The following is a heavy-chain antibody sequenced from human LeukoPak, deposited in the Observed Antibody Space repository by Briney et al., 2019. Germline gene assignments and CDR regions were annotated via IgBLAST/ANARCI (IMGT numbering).Heavy chain of an antibody. D-gene: IGHD1-1*01. CDR3: AKDFFGTSDAFDI. V-gene: IGHV3-9*01. CDR1: GFTFDDYA. J-gene: IGHJ3*02. Sequence: PGGSLRLSCAAPGFTFDDYAMHWVRQAPGKGLEWVSGISWNSGSIGYADSVKGRFTISRDNAKNSLYLQMNSLRAEDTALYYCAKDFFGTSDAFDIWGQGTMVTVSS. CDR2: ISWNSGSI.